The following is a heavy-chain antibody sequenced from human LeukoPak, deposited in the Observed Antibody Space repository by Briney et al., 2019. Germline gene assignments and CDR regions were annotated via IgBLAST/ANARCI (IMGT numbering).Heavy chain of an antibody. Sequence: SETLSLTCAVSGYSISSGYYWGWIRTPPGKGLEWIGRIYHSGSTYYNPSLKSRVTISVDTSKNQFSLKLSSVTAADTAVYYCARHDFWSGYFFDYWGQGTPVTVSS. CDR3: ARHDFWSGYFFDY. V-gene: IGHV4-38-2*01. D-gene: IGHD3-3*01. CDR2: IYHSGST. CDR1: GYSISSGYY. J-gene: IGHJ4*02.